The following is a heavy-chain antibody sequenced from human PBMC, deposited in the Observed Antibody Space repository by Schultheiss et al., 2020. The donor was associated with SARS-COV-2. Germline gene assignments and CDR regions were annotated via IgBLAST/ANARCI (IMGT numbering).Heavy chain of an antibody. CDR3: ARDLFPSSGYNPGDY. D-gene: IGHD6-19*01. J-gene: IGHJ4*02. Sequence: GESLKISCAASGFTFSSYWMHWVRQAPGKGLVWVSRINSDGSSTSYADSVKGRFTISRDNAKNSLYLQMNSLRAEDTAVYYCARDLFPSSGYNPGDYWGQGTLVTVSS. CDR1: GFTFSSYW. V-gene: IGHV3-74*01. CDR2: INSDGSST.